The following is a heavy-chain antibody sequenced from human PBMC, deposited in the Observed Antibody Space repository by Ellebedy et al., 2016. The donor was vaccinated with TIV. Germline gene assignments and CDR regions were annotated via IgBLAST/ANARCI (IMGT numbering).Heavy chain of an antibody. D-gene: IGHD2-15*01. V-gene: IGHV3-23*01. CDR2: MIGRGVRT. CDR1: GLTFNIDV. J-gene: IGHJ4*02. CDR3: AADRYCSGGNCYWVDY. Sequence: GESLKISCAASGLTFNIDVMNWVRQAPGNGMEWVSTMIGRGVRTHYADSVKGRFTFSRKNSKNTLSLQVNSLRAEDTAVYYCAADRYCSGGNCYWVDYWGQGTLVTVSS.